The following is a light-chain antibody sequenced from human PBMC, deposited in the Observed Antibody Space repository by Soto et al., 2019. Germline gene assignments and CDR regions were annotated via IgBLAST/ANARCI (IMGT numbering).Light chain of an antibody. CDR2: DAS. CDR1: QSVSSY. J-gene: IGKJ4*01. Sequence: EIVLTQSPATLSLSPGERATLSCRASQSVSSYLAWYQQKPGQAPRLLIYDASNRATGIPARFSGSGSGTDFTLTIISLEPEEFAVYYFQQRSNWPLTFGGGTKVEIK. CDR3: QQRSNWPLT. V-gene: IGKV3-11*01.